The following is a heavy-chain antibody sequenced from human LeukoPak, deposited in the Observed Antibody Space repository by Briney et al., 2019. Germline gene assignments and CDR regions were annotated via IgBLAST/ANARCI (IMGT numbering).Heavy chain of an antibody. CDR3: ARGSSRVGDAFDI. CDR1: GGSISSSSYY. CDR2: IYYSGST. D-gene: IGHD6-6*01. V-gene: IGHV4-39*07. Sequence: PSQTLSLTCTVSGGSISSSSYYWGWIRQPPGKGLEWIGSIYYSGSTYYNPSLKSRVTISVDTSKNQFSLKLSSVTAADTAVYYCARGSSRVGDAFDIWGQGTMVTVSS. J-gene: IGHJ3*02.